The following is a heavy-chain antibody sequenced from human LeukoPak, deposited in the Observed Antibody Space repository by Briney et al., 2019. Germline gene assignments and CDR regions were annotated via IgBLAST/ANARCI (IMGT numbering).Heavy chain of an antibody. CDR2: ISGSGGST. Sequence: GGSLRLSCAASGFTFSSYAMSWVRQAPGKGLEWVSAISGSGGSTYYADSVKGRFTISRDNSKNTLYLQMSSLRAEDTAVYYCAKSSGEELLWFSYFDYWGQGTLVTVSS. CDR1: GFTFSSYA. CDR3: AKSSGEELLWFSYFDY. D-gene: IGHD3-10*01. V-gene: IGHV3-23*01. J-gene: IGHJ4*02.